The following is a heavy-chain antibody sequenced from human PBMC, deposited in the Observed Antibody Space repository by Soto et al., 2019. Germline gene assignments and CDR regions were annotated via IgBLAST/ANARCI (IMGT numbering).Heavy chain of an antibody. D-gene: IGHD6-19*01. Sequence: PGGSLRLSCAASGFTFSIYWMHWFRQVPGKGLVWVSRINSDGSSASHADSVKGRFTISRDNAKNTLYLQMNSLRVEDTAVYYCARDPRRFGKQWLVGGDAFDIWGQGTMITVSS. CDR2: INSDGSSA. CDR1: GFTFSIYW. J-gene: IGHJ3*02. CDR3: ARDPRRFGKQWLVGGDAFDI. V-gene: IGHV3-74*01.